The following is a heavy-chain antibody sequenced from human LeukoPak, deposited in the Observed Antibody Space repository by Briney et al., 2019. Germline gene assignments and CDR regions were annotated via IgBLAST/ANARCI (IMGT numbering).Heavy chain of an antibody. D-gene: IGHD6-13*01. CDR3: ARDQGSLTRSWYTGY. Sequence: ASVKVSCKASGYTFTGYFMHWVRQAPGQGLEWMGRIIPNSGGSNFAQKFQGRVTMTRDTSITTAYMDLSSLTPDDTAVYFCARDQGSLTRSWYTGYWGQGTQVTVSS. CDR2: IIPNSGGS. J-gene: IGHJ4*02. CDR1: GYTFTGYF. V-gene: IGHV1-2*06.